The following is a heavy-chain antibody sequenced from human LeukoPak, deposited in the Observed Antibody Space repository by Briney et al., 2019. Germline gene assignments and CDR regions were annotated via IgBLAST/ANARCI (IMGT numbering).Heavy chain of an antibody. CDR2: IYPGDSDT. D-gene: IGHD3-10*01. CDR1: GYSFSSYW. Sequence: KPGESLQISCKGSGYSFSSYWIAWVRQLPGKGLEWMGIIYPGDSDTTYSPSFQGQVTISADKSISTAYLQWNSLKASDTAMYFCARRRSSTLIDYWGQGTLVTVSS. CDR3: ARRRSSTLIDY. V-gene: IGHV5-51*01. J-gene: IGHJ4*02.